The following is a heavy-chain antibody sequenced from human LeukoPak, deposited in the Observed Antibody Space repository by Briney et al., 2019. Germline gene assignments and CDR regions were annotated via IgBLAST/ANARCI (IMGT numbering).Heavy chain of an antibody. CDR1: GFTFSSYG. V-gene: IGHV3-30*18. D-gene: IGHD1-26*01. CDR3: AKDLLGGDCGSYYEVGELGMDV. Sequence: PGGSLRLSCAVSGFTFSSYGMHWVRQAPGKGLEWVAVISYDGSNKYYADSVKGRFTISRDKSKNTLYLQMNSLRAEDTAVYYCAKDLLGGDCGSYYEVGELGMDVWGQGTTVTVSS. J-gene: IGHJ6*02. CDR2: ISYDGSNK.